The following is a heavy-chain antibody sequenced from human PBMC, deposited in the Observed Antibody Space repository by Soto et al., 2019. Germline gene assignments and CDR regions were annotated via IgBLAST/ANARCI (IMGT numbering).Heavy chain of an antibody. CDR2: IYATGTT. CDR3: GRDGTKTLRDWVAP. V-gene: IGHV4-4*07. J-gene: IGHJ5*02. Sequence: SNNLSISCTVSGASSGGFYWSWVRKSAGKGLEWIGRIYATGTTDYNPSLKSRVMMSVDTSKKQFSLKLRSVTAADKAVYYCGRDGTKTLRDWVAPWTQGISVTV. D-gene: IGHD1-1*01. CDR1: GASSGGFY.